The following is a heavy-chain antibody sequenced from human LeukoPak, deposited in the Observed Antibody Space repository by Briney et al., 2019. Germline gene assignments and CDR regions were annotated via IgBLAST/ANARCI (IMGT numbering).Heavy chain of an antibody. Sequence: PSETLSLTCTVSGGSTSSYYWSWIRQSARKGLEWIGRIYVSGSTTYNPSLKSRVTMSLDTSKNQFSLSLRSVTAEDTAVYYCARDSGIAAAGTGIDYWGQGTLVTVSS. V-gene: IGHV4-4*07. CDR1: GGSTSSYY. D-gene: IGHD6-13*01. CDR3: ARDSGIAAAGTGIDY. J-gene: IGHJ4*02. CDR2: IYVSGST.